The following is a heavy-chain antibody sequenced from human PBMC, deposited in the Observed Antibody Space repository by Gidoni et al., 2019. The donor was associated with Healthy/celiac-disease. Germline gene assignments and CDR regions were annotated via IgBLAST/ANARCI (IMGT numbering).Heavy chain of an antibody. D-gene: IGHD4-17*01. CDR2: ISSSSSYI. CDR3: ARSPDYGDYGDAFDI. V-gene: IGHV3-21*01. J-gene: IGHJ3*02. CDR1: GFTVSSYS. Sequence: EVQLVESGGGLVKPGGSLRLAWAASGFTVSSYSMNWVRQAPGKGLGWVSSISSSSSYIYYADSVKGRFTLSRDNAKNSLYLQMNSLRAEDTAVYYCARSPDYGDYGDAFDIWGQGTMVTVSS.